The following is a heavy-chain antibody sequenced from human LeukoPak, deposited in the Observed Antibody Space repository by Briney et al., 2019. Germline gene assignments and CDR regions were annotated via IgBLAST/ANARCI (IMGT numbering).Heavy chain of an antibody. J-gene: IGHJ4*02. CDR3: ARAPLVAVDY. CDR2: IYYSGST. D-gene: IGHD5-12*01. Sequence: SETLSLTCTVSGGSISSSSYYWGWIRQPPGKGLEWIGSIYYSGSTYYNPSLKSRVTISVDTSKNQFSLKLSSVSAADTAVYYCARAPLVAVDYWGQGTLVTVSS. V-gene: IGHV4-39*01. CDR1: GGSISSSSYY.